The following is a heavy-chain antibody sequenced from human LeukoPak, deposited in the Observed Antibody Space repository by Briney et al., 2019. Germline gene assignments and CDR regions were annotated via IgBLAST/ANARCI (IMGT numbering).Heavy chain of an antibody. CDR2: ISYDGSNK. V-gene: IGHV3-30*18. D-gene: IGHD3-22*01. J-gene: IGHJ4*02. CDR1: GFTFSSYG. Sequence: GRSPRLSCAASGFTFSSYGMHWVRQAPGKGLEWVAVISYDGSNKYYADSVKGRFTISRDNSKNTLYLQMNSLRAEDTAVYYCAKAHYDTSDLADYWGQGTLVTVSS. CDR3: AKAHYDTSDLADY.